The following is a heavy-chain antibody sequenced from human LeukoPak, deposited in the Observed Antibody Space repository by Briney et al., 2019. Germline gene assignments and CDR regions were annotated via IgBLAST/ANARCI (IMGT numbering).Heavy chain of an antibody. J-gene: IGHJ6*02. V-gene: IGHV3-23*01. CDR3: AKVFTHYYYGMDV. D-gene: IGHD3-10*02. CDR1: GFTFSSSA. Sequence: GGPLRLSCAASGFTFSSSAMSWVRQAPGKGLEWVSSISASGGSTYYADSVKGRFTISRDNSKNTLYLQMNSLRAEDTAVYYCAKVFTHYYYGMDVWGQGTTVTVSS. CDR2: ISASGGST.